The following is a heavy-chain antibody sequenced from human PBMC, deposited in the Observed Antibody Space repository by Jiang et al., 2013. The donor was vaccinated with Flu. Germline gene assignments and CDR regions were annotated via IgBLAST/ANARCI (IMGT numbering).Heavy chain of an antibody. J-gene: IGHJ3*02. Sequence: LLKPSETLSLTCAVYGGSFSGYYWSWIRQPPGKGLEWIGEINHSGSTNYNPSLKSRVTISVDTSKNQFSLKLSSVTAADTAVYYCARGVRAYSGSYLFRAFDIWGQGTMVTVSS. D-gene: IGHD1-26*01. V-gene: IGHV4-34*01. CDR1: GGSFSGYY. CDR2: INHSGST. CDR3: ARGVRAYSGSYLFRAFDI.